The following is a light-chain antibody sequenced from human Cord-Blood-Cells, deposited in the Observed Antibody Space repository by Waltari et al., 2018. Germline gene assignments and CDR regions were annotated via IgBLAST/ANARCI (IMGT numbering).Light chain of an antibody. CDR2: YDS. Sequence: SYVLTQPPSVSVAPGTTARITCGGNNIGSKSVHWYQPKPGQAPVLVIYYDSDRPSGIPERFSGSNSGNTATLTISRVEAGDEADYYCQVWDSSSVVFGGGTKLTVL. CDR3: QVWDSSSVV. CDR1: NIGSKS. V-gene: IGLV3-21*04. J-gene: IGLJ2*01.